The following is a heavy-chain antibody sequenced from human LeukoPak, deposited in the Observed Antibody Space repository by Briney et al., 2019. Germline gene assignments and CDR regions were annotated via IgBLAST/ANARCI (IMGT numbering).Heavy chain of an antibody. Sequence: PGGSLRLSCAASGFTFSSYDIHWVRQAPGKGLEWVAVISYDGGYKYYADSVKGRFTISRDNSKNTLYLQMNSLRAEDTAVYYCARGFVVVVAAESFFQHWGQGTLVTVSS. D-gene: IGHD2-15*01. CDR2: ISYDGGYK. V-gene: IGHV3-30*12. CDR3: ARGFVVVVAAESFFQH. CDR1: GFTFSSYD. J-gene: IGHJ1*01.